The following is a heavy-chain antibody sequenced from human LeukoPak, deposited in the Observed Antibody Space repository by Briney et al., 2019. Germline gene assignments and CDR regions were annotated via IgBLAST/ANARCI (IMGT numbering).Heavy chain of an antibody. CDR1: GFTFSRSW. J-gene: IGHJ4*02. CDR2: IDADGSVT. CDR3: VRALTGTDDF. Sequence: GGSLRLSCAASGFTFSRSWTHWVRQGPGKGLVWVSHIDADGSVTGYVDSVKGRFTISRDNAKNTVYLQMNSLRVEDTAVYYCVRALTGTDDFWGQGTLVTVSS. V-gene: IGHV3-74*01. D-gene: IGHD1-7*01.